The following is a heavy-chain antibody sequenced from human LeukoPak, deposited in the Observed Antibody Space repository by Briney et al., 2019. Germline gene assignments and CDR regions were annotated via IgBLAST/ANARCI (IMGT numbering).Heavy chain of an antibody. V-gene: IGHV3-23*01. CDR1: GFTFSNHG. CDR2: ISPSGDIR. Sequence: QAGGSLRLSCAASGFTFSNHGMNWVRQAPGKGLEWVSGISPSGDIRYYADSVKGRFTISRDNSKNTLCLEVISLTAEDTAVYYCAKDDAWLRFGEWSQGTLVTVSS. J-gene: IGHJ4*02. CDR3: AKDDAWLRFGE. D-gene: IGHD3-10*01.